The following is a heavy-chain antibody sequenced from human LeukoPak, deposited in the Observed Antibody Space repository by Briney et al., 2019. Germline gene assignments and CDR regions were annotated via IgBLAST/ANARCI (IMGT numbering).Heavy chain of an antibody. D-gene: IGHD3/OR15-3a*01. CDR3: ARELIDFHDHTNKGFFDS. CDR2: IDPSSGAT. V-gene: IGHV1-2*02. J-gene: IGHJ4*02. CDR1: GYTFTGYY. Sequence: GASVKVSCKTSGYTFTGYYIHLLRQAPGQRLEWMAWIDPSSGATNYAHKLQGRVTLTRDTSISTAYMEVSSLGSDDTAVYYCARELIDFHDHTNKGFFDSWGQGTLVTVSS.